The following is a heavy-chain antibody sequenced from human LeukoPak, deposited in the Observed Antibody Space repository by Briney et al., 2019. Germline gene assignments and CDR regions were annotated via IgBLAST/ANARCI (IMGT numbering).Heavy chain of an antibody. CDR3: ARAPPNTMIVVVPFDF. V-gene: IGHV1-2*02. CDR1: GYTFTGYY. Sequence: ASVKVSCKASGYTFTGYYMHWVRQAPGQGLEWMGWINPNSGGTNYAQKFQGRVTMTRDTSISTAYMELRWLGSDDTAVYYCARAPPNTMIVVVPFDFWGQGTMVTVSS. CDR2: INPNSGGT. D-gene: IGHD3-22*01. J-gene: IGHJ3*01.